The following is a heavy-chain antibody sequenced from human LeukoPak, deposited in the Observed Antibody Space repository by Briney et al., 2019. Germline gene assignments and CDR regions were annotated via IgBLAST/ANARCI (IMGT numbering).Heavy chain of an antibody. Sequence: SETLSLTCTASGGSISSYYWSWIRQPPGKGLEWIGYIYYSGSTNYNPSLKSRVTISVDTSKNQFSLKLSSVTAADTAVYYCARDRWGTGVDYWGQGTLVTVSS. CDR2: IYYSGST. J-gene: IGHJ4*02. CDR3: ARDRWGTGVDY. V-gene: IGHV4-59*01. CDR1: GGSISSYY. D-gene: IGHD3-16*01.